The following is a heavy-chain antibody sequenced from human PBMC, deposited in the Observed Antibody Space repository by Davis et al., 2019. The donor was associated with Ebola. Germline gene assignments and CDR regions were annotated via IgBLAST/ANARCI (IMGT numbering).Heavy chain of an antibody. Sequence: MPTETLSLTCAVYGGSFSGYYWSWIRQPPGKGLEWIGEINHSGSTNYNPSLKSRVTISVDTSKNQFSLKLSSVTAADTAVYYCARGPQSTRFLEWLFFGYDYWGQGTLVTVSS. CDR2: INHSGST. V-gene: IGHV4-34*01. J-gene: IGHJ4*02. CDR1: GGSFSGYY. CDR3: ARGPQSTRFLEWLFFGYDY. D-gene: IGHD3-3*01.